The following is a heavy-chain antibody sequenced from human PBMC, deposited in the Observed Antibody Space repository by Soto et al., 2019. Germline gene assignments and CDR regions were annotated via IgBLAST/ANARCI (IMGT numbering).Heavy chain of an antibody. Sequence: QVQLVQSGAVVKKPESSVKVSCKAPGGTFSTYAISWVRQAPGQGLEWMGGIIPMFGTANYAQRFQDRVTITADESTNTVYMELSSLRSEDTAVYFRASGIQLWLRRINNGYSGWGQGTLVTVSS. J-gene: IGHJ4*02. D-gene: IGHD5-18*01. V-gene: IGHV1-69*12. CDR2: IIPMFGTA. CDR3: ASGIQLWLRRINNGYSG. CDR1: GGTFSTYA.